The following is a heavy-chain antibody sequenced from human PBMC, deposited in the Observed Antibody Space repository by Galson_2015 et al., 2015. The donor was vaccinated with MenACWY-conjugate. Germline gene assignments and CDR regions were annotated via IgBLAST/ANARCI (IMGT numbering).Heavy chain of an antibody. CDR1: GFTFSSHA. D-gene: IGHD2-15*01. J-gene: IGHJ4*02. CDR2: INSDGGRT. CDR3: AKNRFGGRPYYFDY. Sequence: SLRLSCAASGFTFSSHAMSWVRQAPGKGLQWVSSINSDGGRTWFVDSLKGRFSISRDNSKNTLYLQMNSLRAEDTAVYYCAKNRFGGRPYYFDYWGQGTLVTVSS. V-gene: IGHV3-23*01.